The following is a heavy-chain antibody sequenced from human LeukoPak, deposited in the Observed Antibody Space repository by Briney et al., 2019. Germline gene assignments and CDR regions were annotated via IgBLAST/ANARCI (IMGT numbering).Heavy chain of an antibody. D-gene: IGHD2-15*01. Sequence: TSETLSLTCAVYGGSFSGYYWSWIRQPPGKGLEWIGEINHSGGTNYNPSLKSRVTISIDTSKNQFSLKLSSVTAADTAVYYCARHAVAATVEDAFDIWGQGTMVTVSS. CDR2: INHSGGT. CDR1: GGSFSGYY. V-gene: IGHV4-34*01. CDR3: ARHAVAATVEDAFDI. J-gene: IGHJ3*02.